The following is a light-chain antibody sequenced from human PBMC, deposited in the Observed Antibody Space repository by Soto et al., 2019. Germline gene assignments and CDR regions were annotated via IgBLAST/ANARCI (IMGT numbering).Light chain of an antibody. CDR2: ADS. V-gene: IGKV1-5*01. CDR1: QSISRW. CDR3: QQYNSSPWT. J-gene: IGKJ1*01. Sequence: DIHMTQSPSTLSASVGDRVTITCRASQSISRWLAWYHQKPGKAPKLLVYADSSLASGVPSRFSGSGSGTEFTLTISSLQPDDFATYYCQQYNSSPWTFGQGTKVEIK.